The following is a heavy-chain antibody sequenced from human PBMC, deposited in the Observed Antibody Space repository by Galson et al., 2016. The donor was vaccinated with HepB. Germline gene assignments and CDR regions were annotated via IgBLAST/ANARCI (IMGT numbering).Heavy chain of an antibody. CDR2: IDWDDDK. CDR1: GISLSTSEMC. D-gene: IGHD5-18*01. V-gene: IGHV2-70*18. Sequence: TCTFSGISLSTSEMCVSWLRQPPGKALEWLALIDWDDDKYYSTSLKTRLTISKDASKNQVVLTMTNMDPVDTATYYCARIRIRRGYSFGYYGMDVWGQGTTVTVSS. J-gene: IGHJ6*02. CDR3: ARIRIRRGYSFGYYGMDV.